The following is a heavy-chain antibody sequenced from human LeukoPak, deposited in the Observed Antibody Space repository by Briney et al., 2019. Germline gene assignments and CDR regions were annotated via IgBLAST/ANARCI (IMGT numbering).Heavy chain of an antibody. Sequence: SGTLSLTCTVSGGSISSSSYYWGWIRQPPGKGLEWIGSIYYSGSTYYNPSLKSRVTISVDTSKNQFSLKLSSVTAADTAVYYCARRVDVDPQGGNYYYYMDVWGKGTTVTISS. CDR1: GGSISSSSYY. CDR2: IYYSGST. V-gene: IGHV4-39*01. J-gene: IGHJ6*03. D-gene: IGHD2-2*01. CDR3: ARRVDVDPQGGNYYYYMDV.